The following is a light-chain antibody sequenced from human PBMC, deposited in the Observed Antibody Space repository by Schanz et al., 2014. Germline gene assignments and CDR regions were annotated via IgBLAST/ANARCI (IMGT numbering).Light chain of an antibody. CDR2: EGT. Sequence: QSVLTQPASVSGSPGQSITISCTGTSRDVGKYNLVSWHQQLPGKAPKLIIYEGTKRPSGVSNRFSVSKSGNTASLTVSGLQAEDEADYYCSSYAGSNTLVFGGGTKLTVL. J-gene: IGLJ2*01. CDR3: SSYAGSNTLV. V-gene: IGLV2-14*02. CDR1: SRDVGKYNL.